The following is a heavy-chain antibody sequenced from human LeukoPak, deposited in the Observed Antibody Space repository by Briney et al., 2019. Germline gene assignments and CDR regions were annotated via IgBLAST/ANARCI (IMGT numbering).Heavy chain of an antibody. Sequence: PSETLSLTCTVSGDSISSGSYYWSWIRQPAGKGLEWIGRVYTSGSTNYNPSLRSRVTISVDSSKNQFSLKLNSVTAADTAVYYCARSPPLRFFDYWGQGTLVTVSS. V-gene: IGHV4-61*02. J-gene: IGHJ4*02. CDR1: GDSISSGSYY. CDR3: ARSPPLRFFDY. CDR2: VYTSGST. D-gene: IGHD5/OR15-5a*01.